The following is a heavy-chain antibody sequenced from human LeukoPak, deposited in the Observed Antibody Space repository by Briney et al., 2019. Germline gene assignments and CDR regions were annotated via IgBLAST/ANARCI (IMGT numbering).Heavy chain of an antibody. Sequence: SETLSLTCTVSGGSISSYYWSWIRQPPGKGLEWIGYIYYSGSTNYNPSLKSRVTMSVDTSKNQFSLKLSSVTAADTAVYFCARETTGAGTARPFDYWGQGTLVTVSS. CDR3: ARETTGAGTARPFDY. CDR1: GGSISSYY. CDR2: IYYSGST. D-gene: IGHD6-13*01. J-gene: IGHJ4*02. V-gene: IGHV4-59*12.